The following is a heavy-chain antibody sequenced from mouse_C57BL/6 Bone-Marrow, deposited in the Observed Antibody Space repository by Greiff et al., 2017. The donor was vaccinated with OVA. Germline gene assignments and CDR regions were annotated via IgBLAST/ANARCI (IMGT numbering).Heavy chain of an antibody. Sequence: EVKLVESGGGLVKPGGSLKLSCAASGFTFSDYGMHWVRQAPEKGLEWVAYISSGSSTIYYADPVKGRFTISRDNAKNTLFLQMTSLRSEDTAMYYCARINYWYFDVWGTGTTVTVSS. J-gene: IGHJ1*03. CDR3: ARINYWYFDV. V-gene: IGHV5-17*01. CDR1: GFTFSDYG. CDR2: ISSGSSTI.